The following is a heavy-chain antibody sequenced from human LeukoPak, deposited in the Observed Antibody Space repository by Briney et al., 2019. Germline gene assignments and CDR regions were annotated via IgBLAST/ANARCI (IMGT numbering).Heavy chain of an antibody. Sequence: SETLSLTCAVSGGSISSSNWWSWVRQPPGKGLEWIGEIYHSGSTNYNPSLKSRVTISVDKSKNQFSLKLSSVTAADTAVYYCARGLLRSKSWFDPWGQGTLATVSS. CDR2: IYHSGST. CDR1: GGSISSSNW. J-gene: IGHJ5*02. V-gene: IGHV4-4*02. D-gene: IGHD3-3*01. CDR3: ARGLLRSKSWFDP.